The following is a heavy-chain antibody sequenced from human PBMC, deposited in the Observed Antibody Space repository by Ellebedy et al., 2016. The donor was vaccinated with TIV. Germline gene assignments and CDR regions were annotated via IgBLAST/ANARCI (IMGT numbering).Heavy chain of an antibody. CDR2: INGDGSFT. CDR3: ARANEFDDHGPEY. Sequence: PGGSLRLSCDASGFTFTSHWMHWVRQAPGQGLVWVARINGDGSFTQYADSAKGRFTISRDNAKNMMFLQMSSLRGEDTALYYCARANEFDDHGPEYWGRGTLVTVSS. CDR1: GFTFTSHW. J-gene: IGHJ4*02. D-gene: IGHD3-9*01. V-gene: IGHV3-74*01.